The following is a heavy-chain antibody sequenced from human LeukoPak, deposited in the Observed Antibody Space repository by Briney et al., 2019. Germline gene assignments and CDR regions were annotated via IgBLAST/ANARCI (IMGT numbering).Heavy chain of an antibody. V-gene: IGHV3-21*06. CDR3: ARDQYEGICPDY. CDR2: IISSSNYI. CDR1: LVTSTRYS. Sequence: GRSLRLSCALSLVTSTRYSMNCGRHTPGKGVEWVLFIISSSNYITSAASVKGPFTNSRDNAKSSLYLQMNSLRAEETALYYCARDQYEGICPDYWGQRALVTVSS. D-gene: IGHD2-8*01. J-gene: IGHJ4*02.